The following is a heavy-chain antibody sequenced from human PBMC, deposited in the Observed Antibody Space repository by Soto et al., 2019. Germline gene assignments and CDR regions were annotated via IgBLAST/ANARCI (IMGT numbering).Heavy chain of an antibody. Sequence: SETLSLTCSVSGGSIGSYYWSWIRQPPGKGLEWIGYIYYSGSTYYNPSLKSRVTISVDTSKNQFSLKLSSVTAADTAVYYCARDRRVEMATIDYYGMDVWGQGTTVTVSS. D-gene: IGHD5-12*01. CDR1: GGSIGSYY. CDR2: IYYSGST. V-gene: IGHV4-59*12. CDR3: ARDRRVEMATIDYYGMDV. J-gene: IGHJ6*02.